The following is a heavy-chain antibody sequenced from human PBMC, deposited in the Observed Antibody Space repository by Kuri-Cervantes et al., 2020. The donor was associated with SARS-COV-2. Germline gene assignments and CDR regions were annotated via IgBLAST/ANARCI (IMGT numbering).Heavy chain of an antibody. D-gene: IGHD6-19*01. Sequence: SVKVSCKASGGTFSSYAISWVRQAPGQGLEWLGRIIPILGTANYAQKFQGRVTITADKSTSTAYMELSSLRSEDTAVYYCARDSSVAVWGQGTLVTVSS. CDR1: GGTFSSYA. CDR3: ARDSSVAV. CDR2: IIPILGTA. J-gene: IGHJ4*02. V-gene: IGHV1-69*04.